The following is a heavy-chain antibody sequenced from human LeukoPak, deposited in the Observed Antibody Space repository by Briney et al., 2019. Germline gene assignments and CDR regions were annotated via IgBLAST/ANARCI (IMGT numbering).Heavy chain of an antibody. CDR2: MNPNSGNT. V-gene: IGHV1-8*01. Sequence: ASVKVSCKASGYTFTTYDINWVRQAAGQGLEWMGWMNPNSGNTGYAQRFQGRVTMTRDTSISTAYMELNSLTSEDTAVYYCAKNVRDTGTFDYWGQGTLVTVSS. CDR1: GYTFTTYD. D-gene: IGHD5-18*01. CDR3: AKNVRDTGTFDY. J-gene: IGHJ4*02.